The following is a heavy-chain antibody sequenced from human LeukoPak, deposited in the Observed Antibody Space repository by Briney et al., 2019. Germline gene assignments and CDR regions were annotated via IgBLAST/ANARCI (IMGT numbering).Heavy chain of an antibody. J-gene: IGHJ4*02. Sequence: PGGSLRLSCAASGFTFSDYYMTWIRQAPGEGLEWISYITSSGSTTFYAESVKGRFTISRDNAKNSLYLQMNSLRADDTAIYYCARVQSYLDYWGQGTLVTVSS. CDR1: GFTFSDYY. V-gene: IGHV3-11*01. CDR3: ARVQSYLDY. CDR2: ITSSGSTT.